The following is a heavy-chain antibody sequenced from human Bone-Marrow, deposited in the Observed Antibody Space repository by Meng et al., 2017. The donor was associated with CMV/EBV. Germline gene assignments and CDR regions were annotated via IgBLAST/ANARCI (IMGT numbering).Heavy chain of an antibody. D-gene: IGHD4-11*01. CDR1: GFTFRNYW. CDR3: ARDLTTIPGQNY. V-gene: IGHV3-7*01. Sequence: GGSLRLSCAVSGFTFRNYWMSWVRQAPGKGLEWVANIKPDGSEMYYLDSMKGRFTISRDSAKNSLYLQINSLRAEDTAVYYCARDLTTIPGQNYWGQGTLVTVSS. J-gene: IGHJ4*02. CDR2: IKPDGSEM.